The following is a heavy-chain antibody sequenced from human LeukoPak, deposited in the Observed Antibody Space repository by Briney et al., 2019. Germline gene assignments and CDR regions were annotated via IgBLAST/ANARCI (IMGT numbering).Heavy chain of an antibody. CDR3: ARRVRRNYYYYYMDV. CDR1: GYSISSGYY. V-gene: IGHV4-38-2*02. CDR2: IYHSGST. Sequence: PSETLSLTCTVSGYSISSGYYWGWIRPPPGKGLEWIGSIYHSGSTYYNPSLKSRVTISVDTSKNQFSLKLSSVTAADTAVYYCARRVRRNYYYYYMDVWGKGTTVTVSS. J-gene: IGHJ6*03. D-gene: IGHD3-22*01.